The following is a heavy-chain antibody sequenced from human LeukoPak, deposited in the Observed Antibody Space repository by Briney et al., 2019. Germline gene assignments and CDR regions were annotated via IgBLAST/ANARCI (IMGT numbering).Heavy chain of an antibody. V-gene: IGHV3-33*01. Sequence: GGSLTLSCEPSGFTFSHFGMHWVRQPPGKGLEWVAVIWSDGTNQYYADSVKGRFTISRDNFRRTASLEMNSRRAADTAVYYCSTDAQRGVDYTNSLDHWGQGSLVIVSS. D-gene: IGHD4-11*01. J-gene: IGHJ5*02. CDR1: GFTFSHFG. CDR3: STDAQRGVDYTNSLDH. CDR2: IWSDGTNQ.